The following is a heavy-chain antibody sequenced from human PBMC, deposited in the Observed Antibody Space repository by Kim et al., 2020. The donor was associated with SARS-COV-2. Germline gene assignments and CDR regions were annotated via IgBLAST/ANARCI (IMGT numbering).Heavy chain of an antibody. CDR2: IRGGGAGT. V-gene: IGHV3-23*01. CDR3: AKRHCGWGTDAFDI. Sequence: GGSLRLSCAASGFTFSNSAMSWVRQAPGKGLEWVSYIRGGGAGTLYADSVKGRCSISRDNSRHTLSLHLNSRSAEYTAIYYCAKRHCGWGTDAFDIWGLGTMVTVSS. J-gene: IGHJ3*02. CDR1: GFTFSNSA. D-gene: IGHD3-10*01.